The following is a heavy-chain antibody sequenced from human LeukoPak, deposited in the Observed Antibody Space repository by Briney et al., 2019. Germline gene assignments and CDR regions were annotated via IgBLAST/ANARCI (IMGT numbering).Heavy chain of an antibody. D-gene: IGHD3-22*01. CDR2: ISAYNGNT. J-gene: IGHJ3*02. V-gene: IGHV1-18*01. CDR3: ASGWPYDSSALDAFDI. Sequence: GASVKVSCKASGYTFTSYGISWVRQAPGQGLEWMGWISAYNGNTNYAQKLQGRVTMTTDTSTSTAYMELRSLRSDDTAVYYCASGWPYDSSALDAFDIWGQGTMVTVSS. CDR1: GYTFTSYG.